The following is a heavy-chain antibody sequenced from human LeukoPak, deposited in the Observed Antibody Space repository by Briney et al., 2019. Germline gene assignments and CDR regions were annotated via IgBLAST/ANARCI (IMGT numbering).Heavy chain of an antibody. J-gene: IGHJ4*02. V-gene: IGHV3-23*01. D-gene: IGHD2-15*01. CDR1: GITLSNYG. CDR3: ARGQIVVVVAAYEYYFDY. Sequence: GGSLGLSCAVSGITLSNYGMSWVRQAPGKGLEWAAGISDSGGSTKYADSVKGRFTISRDNSKNTPYLQMNSLRAEDTAVYYCARGQIVVVVAAYEYYFDYWGQGTLVTVSS. CDR2: ISDSGGST.